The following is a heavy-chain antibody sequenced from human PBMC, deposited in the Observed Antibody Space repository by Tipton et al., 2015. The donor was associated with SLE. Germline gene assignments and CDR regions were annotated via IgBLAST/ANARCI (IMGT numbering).Heavy chain of an antibody. CDR3: ARLEGGDYADF. J-gene: IGHJ4*02. Sequence: TLSLTCTVSGGSISGSTYYWGWIRQPPGEGLEWIGTMYYSGSTYYNPSLKSRDTISVDTSKNQFSLRLSSVTAADTAVYYCARLEGGDYADFWGQGTLVTVSS. V-gene: IGHV4-39*01. CDR2: MYYSGST. D-gene: IGHD4-17*01. CDR1: GGSISGSTYY.